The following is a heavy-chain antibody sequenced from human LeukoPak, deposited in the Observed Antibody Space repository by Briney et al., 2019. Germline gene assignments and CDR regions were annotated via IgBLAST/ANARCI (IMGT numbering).Heavy chain of an antibody. CDR2: IYTSGST. V-gene: IGHV4-61*02. Sequence: PSQTLSLTCTVSGGSISSGSYYWSWIRQPAGKGLEWIGRIYTSGSTNYNPSLKSRVTISVDTSKNQFSLKLSSVTAADTAVYYCALVWSDYDSSGYQYYFDYWGQGTLVTVSS. D-gene: IGHD3-22*01. CDR3: ALVWSDYDSSGYQYYFDY. J-gene: IGHJ4*02. CDR1: GGSISSGSYY.